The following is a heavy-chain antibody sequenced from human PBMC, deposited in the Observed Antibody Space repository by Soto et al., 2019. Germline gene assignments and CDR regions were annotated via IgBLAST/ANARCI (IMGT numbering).Heavy chain of an antibody. CDR1: GYTFTSFY. CDR2: MNPNSGNT. CDR3: ARSRILDY. V-gene: IGHV1-8*01. J-gene: IGHJ4*02. Sequence: QVQLVQSGADVKKPGASVKVSCKASGYTFTSFYFNWVRQATGQGLEWMGWMNPNSGNTGYAQKFQGRVTMTRNTSLSTSYMELSSLRSEDTAVYYCARSRILDYWGQGTLVTVSS.